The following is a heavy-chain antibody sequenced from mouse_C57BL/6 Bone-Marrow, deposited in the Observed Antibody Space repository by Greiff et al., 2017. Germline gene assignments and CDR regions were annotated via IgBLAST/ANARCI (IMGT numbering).Heavy chain of an antibody. J-gene: IGHJ1*03. V-gene: IGHV5-9*01. CDR2: ISGGGGNT. CDR3: SRQVTTVLATKYFDV. D-gene: IGHD1-1*01. CDR1: GFTFSSYT. Sequence: EVQVVESGGGLVKPGGSLKLSCAASGFTFSSYTMSWVRQTPEKRLQWVAAISGGGGNTYYPDSVKGGFTISRDNDKNILYLQMSSLWSEDTALYYCSRQVTTVLATKYFDVWGTGTTVTVSS.